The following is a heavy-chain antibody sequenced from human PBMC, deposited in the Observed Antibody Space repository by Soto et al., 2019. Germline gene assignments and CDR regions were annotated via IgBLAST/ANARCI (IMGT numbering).Heavy chain of an antibody. CDR1: GGSISSSDW. D-gene: IGHD3-22*01. Sequence: SETLSLTCAVSGGSISSSDWWSWVRRPPGKGLEWIGEIYHSGITNYNPSLKSRVTISVDRSKNQFSLKLSSVTAADPAVYYCARVSRYYDSNGYPLDYWGQGTLVTVSS. V-gene: IGHV4-4*02. CDR2: IYHSGIT. CDR3: ARVSRYYDSNGYPLDY. J-gene: IGHJ4*02.